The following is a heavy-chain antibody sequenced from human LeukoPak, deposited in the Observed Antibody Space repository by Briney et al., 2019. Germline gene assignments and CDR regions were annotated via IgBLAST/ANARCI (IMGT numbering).Heavy chain of an antibody. Sequence: GGSLRLSCAASGFTFSSYGMHWVRKAPAKGLEGVAFNDGSNKYYADSVKGRFTISRDDSKSTLYVQMNSLRAEDTAVYYCARGDSKRYCGGDCYSYWGQGTLVTVSS. D-gene: IGHD2-21*02. CDR3: ARGDSKRYCGGDCYSY. V-gene: IGHV3-30*02. CDR1: GFTFSSYG. CDR2: NDGSNK. J-gene: IGHJ4*02.